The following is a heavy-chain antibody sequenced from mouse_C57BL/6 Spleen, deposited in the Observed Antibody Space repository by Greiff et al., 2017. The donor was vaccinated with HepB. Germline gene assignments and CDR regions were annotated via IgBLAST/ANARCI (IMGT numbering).Heavy chain of an antibody. V-gene: IGHV14-4*01. J-gene: IGHJ3*01. CDR1: GFNIKDDY. D-gene: IGHD1-2*01. CDR2: IDPENGDT. Sequence: EVKLMESGAELVRPGASVKLSCTASGFNIKDDYMHWVKQRPEQGLEWIGWIDPENGDTEYASKFQGKATITADTSSNTAYLQLSSLTSEDTAVYYCTTGRRDWGQGTLVTVSA. CDR3: TTGRRD.